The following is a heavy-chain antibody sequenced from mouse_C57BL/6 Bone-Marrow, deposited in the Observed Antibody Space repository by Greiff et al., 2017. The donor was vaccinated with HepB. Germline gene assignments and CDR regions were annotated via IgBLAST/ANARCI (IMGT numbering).Heavy chain of an antibody. CDR1: GYTFTSYW. D-gene: IGHD1-1*01. CDR3: AYYYGSSPYFDY. CDR2: IHPNSGST. V-gene: IGHV1-64*01. J-gene: IGHJ2*01. Sequence: VQLQQSGAELVKPGASVKLSCKASGYTFTSYWMHWVKQRPGQGLEWIGMIHPNSGSTNYNEKFKSKATLTVDKSSSTAYMQLSSLTSEDSAVYYCAYYYGSSPYFDYWGQGTTLTVSS.